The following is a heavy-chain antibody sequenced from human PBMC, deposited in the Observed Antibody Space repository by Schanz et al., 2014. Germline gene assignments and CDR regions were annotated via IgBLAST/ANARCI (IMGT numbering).Heavy chain of an antibody. CDR1: GFIFSDYY. CDR2: ISGGGGTT. CDR3: AKDRSWDYDSSGYFDY. V-gene: IGHV3-23*04. Sequence: VQLVESGGGLVKPGGSLRLSCAASGFIFSDYYMAWIRQAPGKGLEWVSAISGGGGTTYYADSVKGRFTISRDNSKNTLYLQMNSLRAEDTAVYYCAKDRSWDYDSSGYFDYWGQGTLVTVSS. J-gene: IGHJ4*02. D-gene: IGHD3-22*01.